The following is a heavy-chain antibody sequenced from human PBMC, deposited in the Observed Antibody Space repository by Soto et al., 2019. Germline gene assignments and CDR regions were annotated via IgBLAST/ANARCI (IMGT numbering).Heavy chain of an antibody. D-gene: IGHD1-26*01. CDR2: IYYSGST. CDR1: GGSISSGGYY. CDR3: ARDHPLYSGSYRPYYYYGMDV. J-gene: IGHJ6*02. V-gene: IGHV4-31*03. Sequence: SETLSLTCTVSGGSISSGGYYWSWIRQHPGKGLEWIGYIYYSGSTYYNPSLKSRVTISVDTSKNQFSLKLSSVTAADTAVYYCARDHPLYSGSYRPYYYYGMDVWGQGTTVTVSS.